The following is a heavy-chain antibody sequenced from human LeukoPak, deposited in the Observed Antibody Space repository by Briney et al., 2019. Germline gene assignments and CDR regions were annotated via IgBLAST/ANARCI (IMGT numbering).Heavy chain of an antibody. CDR1: GFNFRNYW. V-gene: IGHV3-7*01. D-gene: IGHD6-19*01. J-gene: IGHJ2*01. CDR2: IKEDGSEK. CDR3: AKDRSSGWLERWYFDL. Sequence: PGGSLRLSCATSGFNFRNYWMSWVRQAPGKGLEWVGNIKEDGSEKNYVDSVKGRFTISRDNADNSLSLQMTSLRVEDTAVYYCAKDRSSGWLERWYFDLWGRGTLVTVSS.